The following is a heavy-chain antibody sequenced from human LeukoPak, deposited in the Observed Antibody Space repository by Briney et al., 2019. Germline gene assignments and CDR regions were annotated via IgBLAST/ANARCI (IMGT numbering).Heavy chain of an antibody. CDR2: IIPIFGTA. J-gene: IGHJ6*02. CDR3: ARDELRFLEWLSNYYYYGMDV. D-gene: IGHD3-3*01. Sequence: SVKVSCKASGGTFSSYAISWVRQAPGQGLEWMGGIIPIFGTANYAQKFQGRVTITADESTSTAYMELSSLRSEDTAVYYCARDELRFLEWLSNYYYYGMDVWGQGTTVTVSS. CDR1: GGTFSSYA. V-gene: IGHV1-69*13.